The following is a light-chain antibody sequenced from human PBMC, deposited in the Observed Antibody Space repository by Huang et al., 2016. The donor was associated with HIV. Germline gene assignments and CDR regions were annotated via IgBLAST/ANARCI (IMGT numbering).Light chain of an antibody. CDR2: GTS. CDR1: QSVSSSY. CDR3: HQYGNSLMFT. J-gene: IGKJ3*01. Sequence: EIVLTQSPGTLSLSPGERATLSCRASQSVSSSYLAWYQQTPGQAPRRLIYGTSSRATGIPDRFSGSGSGTDFTLTIRRLEPEDFAVYYCHQYGNSLMFTFGPGTKVEIK. V-gene: IGKV3-20*01.